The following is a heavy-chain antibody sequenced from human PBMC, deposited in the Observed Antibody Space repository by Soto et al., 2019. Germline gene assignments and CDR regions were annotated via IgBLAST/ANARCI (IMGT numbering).Heavy chain of an antibody. CDR3: ARDFGWFDP. V-gene: IGHV3-11*01. J-gene: IGHJ5*02. D-gene: IGHD3-10*01. Sequence: QVQLVESGGKSVKPGGSLRLSCAASGFTFGDYYMSWIRQAPGKGLEWISYISITGNTIHYADSVKGRFTISRDNAKNSLYLQMNSLRAEDTAMYYCARDFGWFDPWGQGTLVTVSS. CDR2: ISITGNTI. CDR1: GFTFGDYY.